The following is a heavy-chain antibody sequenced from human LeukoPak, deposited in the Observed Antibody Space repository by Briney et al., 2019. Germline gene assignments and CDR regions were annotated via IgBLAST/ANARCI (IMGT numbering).Heavy chain of an antibody. CDR1: GGSISSTSCY. CDR3: ARDLEGHFGGFYFDY. CDR2: IYYSGST. D-gene: IGHD2-21*01. Sequence: SETLSLTCSVSGGSISSTSCYWGWIRQPPGKGLEWIGGIYYSGSTYYNPSLKSRDTISVDTSKNQFSLKLSSVTAADTAIYYCARDLEGHFGGFYFDYWGQGTLVTVSS. J-gene: IGHJ4*02. V-gene: IGHV4-39*07.